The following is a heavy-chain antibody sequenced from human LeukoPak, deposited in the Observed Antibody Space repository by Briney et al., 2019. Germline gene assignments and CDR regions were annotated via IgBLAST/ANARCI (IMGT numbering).Heavy chain of an antibody. V-gene: IGHV4-39*02. CDR3: ARDEIAVAGSYWFDP. CDR2: IYYSGST. Sequence: PSETLSLTCTVSGGSISSSSYYWGWIRQPPGKGLEWIGSIYYSGSTYYNPSLKSRVTISVDTSKNQFSLKLSSVTAADTAVYYCARDEIAVAGSYWFDPWGQGTLVTVSS. CDR1: GGSISSSSYY. J-gene: IGHJ5*02. D-gene: IGHD6-19*01.